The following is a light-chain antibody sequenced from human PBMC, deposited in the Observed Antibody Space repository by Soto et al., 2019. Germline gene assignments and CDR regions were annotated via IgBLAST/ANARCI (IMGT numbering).Light chain of an antibody. CDR2: EVS. CDR1: SSDVGSYNL. V-gene: IGLV2-23*02. Sequence: ALTQPASVSGSPGQSIPISCTGTSSDVGSYNLVSWYQQHPGKAPKLMIYEVSKRPSGVSNRFSGSKSGNTASLTISGLQAEDEADYYCCSYAGSSTHVVFGGGTKLTVL. J-gene: IGLJ2*01. CDR3: CSYAGSSTHVV.